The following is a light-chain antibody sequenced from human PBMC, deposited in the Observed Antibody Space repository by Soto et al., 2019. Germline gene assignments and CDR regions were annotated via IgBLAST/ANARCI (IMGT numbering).Light chain of an antibody. Sequence: QSALTQPASVSGSPGQSITISCTGSSSDVGAYNYVSWYRQYPGKAPQVIIYEVSDRPSGISNRFSGSKSGNTASLTISGLQAEDEADYYCSSYASDITHVFGGGTKVTV. V-gene: IGLV2-14*01. CDR3: SSYASDITHV. J-gene: IGLJ3*02. CDR1: SSDVGAYNY. CDR2: EVS.